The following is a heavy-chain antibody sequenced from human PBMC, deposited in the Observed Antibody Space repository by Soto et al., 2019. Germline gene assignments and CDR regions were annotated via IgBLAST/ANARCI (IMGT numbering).Heavy chain of an antibody. CDR1: GGSLNSEHYH. Sequence: PSETLSLTCTVSGGSLNSEHYHWTWIRQAPGKGLEWIGYIHYTGSVRYNPSLQSRITMSVDTSKNLFSLNLSSVTAADTAVYYCARARAARPDYFDYWGQGTLVTVSS. CDR3: ARARAARPDYFDY. V-gene: IGHV4-30-4*01. CDR2: IHYTGSV. J-gene: IGHJ4*02. D-gene: IGHD6-6*01.